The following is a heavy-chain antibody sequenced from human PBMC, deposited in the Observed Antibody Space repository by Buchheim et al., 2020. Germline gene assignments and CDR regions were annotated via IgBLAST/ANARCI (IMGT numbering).Heavy chain of an antibody. Sequence: QVQLVESGGGVVQPGRSLRLSCAASGVTFKSYDMHWVRQAPGKGLEWVAVISYDGSNKYYADSVKGRFSIPRDNPQNTLYLQMKSLRAEDTAVYFCAKENTAMARALDYWGQGTL. D-gene: IGHD5-18*01. CDR3: AKENTAMARALDY. J-gene: IGHJ4*02. CDR1: GVTFKSYD. CDR2: ISYDGSNK. V-gene: IGHV3-30*18.